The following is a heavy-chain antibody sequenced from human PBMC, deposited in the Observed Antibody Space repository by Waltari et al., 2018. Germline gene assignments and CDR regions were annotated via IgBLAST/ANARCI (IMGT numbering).Heavy chain of an antibody. Sequence: QVQLVQSGAEVKKPGASVKVSCKASGYTFTGYYMHWVRQAPGQGLEWMGRINPNSGGTNYAQKFQCRVTMTRDTSISTAYMELSRLRSDDTAVYYCARDFRGDYYDSKGAFDIWGQGTMVTVSS. D-gene: IGHD3-22*01. V-gene: IGHV1-2*06. CDR1: GYTFTGYY. CDR3: ARDFRGDYYDSKGAFDI. J-gene: IGHJ3*02. CDR2: INPNSGGT.